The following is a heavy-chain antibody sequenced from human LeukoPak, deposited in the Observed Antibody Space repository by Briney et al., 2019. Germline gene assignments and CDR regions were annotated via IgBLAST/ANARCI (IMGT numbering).Heavy chain of an antibody. V-gene: IGHV4-59*01. CDR1: GGSISSYY. D-gene: IGHD3-9*01. CDR2: IYYSGST. CDR3: ARVGTYDILTGYPADDYCYGMDV. Sequence: SETLSLTCTVSGGSISSYYWSWIRQPPGKGLEWVGYIYYSGSTTYNPSLKSRVTISVDTSKNQFSLKLSSVTAADTAVYYCARVGTYDILTGYPADDYCYGMDVWGQGPTVTVSS. J-gene: IGHJ6*02.